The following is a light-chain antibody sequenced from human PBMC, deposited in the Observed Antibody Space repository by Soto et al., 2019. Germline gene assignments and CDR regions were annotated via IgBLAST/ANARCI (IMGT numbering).Light chain of an antibody. V-gene: IGKV2-30*02. CDR1: QSLIHSDGNTY. J-gene: IGKJ1*01. CDR2: EVS. CDR3: LQGTHWPWT. Sequence: DVVMTQSPLFLPVTLGQPASISCRSSQSLIHSDGNTYLSWFQQRPGQSPRRLIYEVSDRDSGVPDRFTGSGSGTDFTLKISRVEAEDVGVYYWLQGTHWPWTFGQGTEVEIK.